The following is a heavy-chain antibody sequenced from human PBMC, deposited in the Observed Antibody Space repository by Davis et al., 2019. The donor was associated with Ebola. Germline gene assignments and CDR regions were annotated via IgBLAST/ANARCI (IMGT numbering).Heavy chain of an antibody. D-gene: IGHD4-23*01. J-gene: IGHJ4*02. Sequence: ASVKGSCKASGYTFTDYYMHWVRQAPGQGLEWMGWINPNSGGTKYALRFQGRITMTRDTSISTAYMEVSRLRSDDTAVYFCAKDHYDGNSGELDYWGQGTLVTVSS. V-gene: IGHV1-2*02. CDR2: INPNSGGT. CDR1: GYTFTDYY. CDR3: AKDHYDGNSGELDY.